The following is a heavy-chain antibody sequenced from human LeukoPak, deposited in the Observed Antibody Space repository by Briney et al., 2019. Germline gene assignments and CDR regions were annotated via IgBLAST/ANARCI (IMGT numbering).Heavy chain of an antibody. CDR1: GFTFSSYW. J-gene: IGHJ3*02. CDR3: ARGRYYYDSSFAFDI. Sequence: PGGSLRLSCAASGFTFSSYWMSWLRQAPGKGPEWVANIKEDGSEKYYVDSVKGRFTISRDNAKNSLYLQMNSLRAEDAAVYYCARGRYYYDSSFAFDIWGQGTMVTVSS. CDR2: IKEDGSEK. V-gene: IGHV3-7*01. D-gene: IGHD3-22*01.